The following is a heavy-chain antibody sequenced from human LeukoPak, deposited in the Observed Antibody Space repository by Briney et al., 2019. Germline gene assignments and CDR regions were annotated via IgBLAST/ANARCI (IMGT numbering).Heavy chain of an antibody. CDR2: IYHSGTT. CDR1: GYSISSIYY. CDR3: ARRSSGSYLDP. J-gene: IGHJ5*02. V-gene: IGHV4-38-2*02. Sequence: SETLSLTCTVSGYSISSIYYWGSIRQPPGKGLEWIGNIYHSGTTYYNPSLKSRATISVDTSMNQFSLKLSSVTAADTAVYFCARRSSGSYLDPWGQGTLVTVSS. D-gene: IGHD1-26*01.